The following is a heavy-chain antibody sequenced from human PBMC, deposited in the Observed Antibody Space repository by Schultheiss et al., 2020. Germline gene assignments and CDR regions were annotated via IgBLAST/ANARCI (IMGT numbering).Heavy chain of an antibody. J-gene: IGHJ4*02. CDR2: LIVGDVRT. V-gene: IGHV1-46*03. CDR3: ARDSDWASDF. CDR1: GYTFTSHH. D-gene: IGHD2-21*02. Sequence: GESLKISCKPSGYTFTSHHMHWVRQAPGQGLEWMGMLIVGDVRTYYAQKFQGRVTMTRDTSTRTVYMELSSLKPEDTAVYYCARDSDWASDFWGQGTLVTVS.